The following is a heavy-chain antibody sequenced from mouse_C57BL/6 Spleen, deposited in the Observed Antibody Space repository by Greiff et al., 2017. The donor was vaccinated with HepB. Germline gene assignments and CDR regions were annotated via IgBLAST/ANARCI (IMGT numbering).Heavy chain of an antibody. CDR1: GFNIKDYY. CDR2: IDPEDGDT. CDR3: ARGTTTVVPAY. Sequence: VQLQQSGAELVKPGASVKLSCTASGFNIKDYYMHWVKQRTEQGLEWIGRIDPEDGDTKYAPKFQGQATITADTSSNTAYLQLSSLTPEDTAVYYCARGTTTVVPAYWGQGTLVTVST. J-gene: IGHJ3*01. V-gene: IGHV14-2*01. D-gene: IGHD1-1*01.